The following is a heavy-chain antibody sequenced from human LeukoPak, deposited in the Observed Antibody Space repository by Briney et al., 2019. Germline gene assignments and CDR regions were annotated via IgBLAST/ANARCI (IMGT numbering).Heavy chain of an antibody. CDR3: ARPLDEYSSSPDY. CDR2: IIPILGIA. V-gene: IGHV1-69*04. D-gene: IGHD6-6*01. CDR1: GGTFSSYA. J-gene: IGHJ4*02. Sequence: SVKVSCKASGGTFSSYAISWVRQAPGQGLEWMGRIIPILGIANYAQKFQGRVTITADKSTSTAYMELSSLRSEDTAVYYCARPLDEYSSSPDYWGQGTLVTVSS.